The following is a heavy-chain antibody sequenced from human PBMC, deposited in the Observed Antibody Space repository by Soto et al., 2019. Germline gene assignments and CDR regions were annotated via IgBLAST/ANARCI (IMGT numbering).Heavy chain of an antibody. CDR2: IIPILGIA. J-gene: IGHJ6*02. V-gene: IGHV1-69*04. D-gene: IGHD5-12*01. CDR1: GGTFSSYT. CDR3: AKESVTGGYDYYYYGMDV. Sequence: SVKVSCKASGGTFSSYTISWVRQAPGQGLEWMGRIIPILGIANYAQKFQGRVTITADKSTSTAYMELNSLRAEDTAVYYCAKESVTGGYDYYYYGMDVWGQGTTVTVSS.